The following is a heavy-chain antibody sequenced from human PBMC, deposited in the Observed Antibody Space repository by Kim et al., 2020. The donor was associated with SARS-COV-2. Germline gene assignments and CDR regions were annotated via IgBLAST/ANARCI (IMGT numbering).Heavy chain of an antibody. Sequence: YNPSLKSRVTISLATAKSQFSLKLSSVTAADTAVYYCARGIAVAGLTFDYWGQGTLVTVSS. CDR3: ARGIAVAGLTFDY. J-gene: IGHJ4*02. D-gene: IGHD6-19*01. V-gene: IGHV4-34*01.